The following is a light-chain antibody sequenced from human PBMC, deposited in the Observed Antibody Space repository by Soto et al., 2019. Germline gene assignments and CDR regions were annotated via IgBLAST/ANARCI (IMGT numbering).Light chain of an antibody. Sequence: QAVVTQEPSFSVSPGGTVTLTCGLSSGSVSTSYYPSWYQQTPGQAPRTLIYSTSTRSSGVTDRFSGSILGNKAALTITGAEADDESDYCCVLYMGSGISVFGGGTKLTVL. J-gene: IGLJ3*02. CDR1: SGSVSTSYY. CDR2: STS. CDR3: VLYMGSGISV. V-gene: IGLV8-61*01.